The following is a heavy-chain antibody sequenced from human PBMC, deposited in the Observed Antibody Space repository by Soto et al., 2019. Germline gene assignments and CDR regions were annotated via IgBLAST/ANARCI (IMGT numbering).Heavy chain of an antibody. CDR2: IHYSGNT. J-gene: IGHJ4*02. CDR3: ARTPGGAPSDYYFDF. V-gene: IGHV4-31*03. Sequence: QVQLQESGPRLVKPSATLSLTCTVSGGAINSGDYYWTWIRHHPGEGLEWLGYIHYSGNTYYDPSLKSRLTISVDTSKNQFSLRLDSVTAADTAIYYCARTPGGAPSDYYFDFWGLGTLVTVSS. CDR1: GGAINSGDYY. D-gene: IGHD4-17*01.